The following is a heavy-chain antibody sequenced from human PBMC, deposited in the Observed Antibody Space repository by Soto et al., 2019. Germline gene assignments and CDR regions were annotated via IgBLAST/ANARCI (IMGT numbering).Heavy chain of an antibody. J-gene: IGHJ5*02. CDR1: GFTFSSYG. V-gene: IGHV3-33*01. CDR2: IWYDGSNK. CDR3: AREAGIAAAGSDFDWFDP. D-gene: IGHD6-13*01. Sequence: PGGSLRLSCAASGFTFSSYGMHWVRQAPCKGLEWVAVIWYDGSNKYYADSVKGRFTISRDNSKNTLYLQMNSLRAEDTAVYYCAREAGIAAAGSDFDWFDPWGQGTLVTVSS.